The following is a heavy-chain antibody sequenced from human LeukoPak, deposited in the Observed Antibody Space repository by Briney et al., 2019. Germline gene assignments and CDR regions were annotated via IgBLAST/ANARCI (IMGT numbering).Heavy chain of an antibody. J-gene: IGHJ4*02. CDR2: ISACNGNT. V-gene: IGHV1-18*01. D-gene: IGHD6-13*01. Sequence: ASVKVSCKASGYTFISYGISWVRQDPGQGLEWMGWISACNGNTSYAQKLQGRVTMTTDTSTSTAYMELRSLRSDDTAVYYCARDTSRSSSWYYVDYWGQGTLVTVSS. CDR1: GYTFISYG. CDR3: ARDTSRSSSWYYVDY.